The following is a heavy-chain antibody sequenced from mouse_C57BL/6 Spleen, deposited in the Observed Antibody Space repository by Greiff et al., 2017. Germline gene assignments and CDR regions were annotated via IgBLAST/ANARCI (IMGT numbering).Heavy chain of an antibody. CDR1: GYTFTDYE. CDR2: IDPETGGT. D-gene: IGHD1-1*01. CDR3: TRYYYGSSFPYYFDY. Sequence: LQESGAELVRPGTSVKVSCKASGYTFTDYEMHWVKQTPVHGLVWIGAIDPETGGTAYNQKFKGKAILTADKSSSTAYMELRSLTSEDSAVYYCTRYYYGSSFPYYFDYWGQVTTLTVSS. J-gene: IGHJ2*01. V-gene: IGHV1-15*01.